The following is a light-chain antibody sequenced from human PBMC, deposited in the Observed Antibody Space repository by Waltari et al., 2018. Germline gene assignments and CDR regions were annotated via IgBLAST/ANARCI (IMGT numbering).Light chain of an antibody. CDR3: QKYVSLPAT. V-gene: IGKV3-20*01. Sequence: EIVLTQSPGTLSLSPGERATLSCRASQSVSRSLAWYQQKHGQAPRLLIYDASTRATGIPDRFSGSGSGTDFSLTISRLEPEDFAVYNCQKYVSLPATFGQGTKVEIK. CDR2: DAS. CDR1: QSVSRS. J-gene: IGKJ1*01.